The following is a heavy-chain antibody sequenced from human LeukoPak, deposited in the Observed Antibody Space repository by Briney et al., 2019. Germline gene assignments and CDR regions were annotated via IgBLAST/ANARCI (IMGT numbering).Heavy chain of an antibody. CDR2: IYYSRST. D-gene: IGHD6-6*01. Sequence: SETLSLTCTVSGGSISSYYWSWIRQPPGKGLEWIGYIYYSRSTNYNPSLKSRVTISVDTSKNQFSLKLSSVTAADTAVYYCARSLEYSSSSSYYYMDVWGKGTTVTVSS. CDR3: ARSLEYSSSSSYYYMDV. CDR1: GGSISSYY. J-gene: IGHJ6*03. V-gene: IGHV4-59*01.